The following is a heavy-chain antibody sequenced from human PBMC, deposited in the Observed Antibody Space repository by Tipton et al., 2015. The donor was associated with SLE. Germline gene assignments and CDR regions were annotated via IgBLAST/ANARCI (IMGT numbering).Heavy chain of an antibody. D-gene: IGHD3/OR15-3a*01. J-gene: IGHJ4*02. V-gene: IGHV4-4*07. CDR3: ARDDLRGFDY. CDR2: IYTSGST. Sequence: LRLSCTVSGGSISSYYWSWIRQPAGKGLEWIGRIYTSGSTNYNPSLKSRVTMSVDTSKNQFSLKLSSVTAADTAVYYYARDDLRGFDYWGQGTLVTVSS. CDR1: GGSISSYY.